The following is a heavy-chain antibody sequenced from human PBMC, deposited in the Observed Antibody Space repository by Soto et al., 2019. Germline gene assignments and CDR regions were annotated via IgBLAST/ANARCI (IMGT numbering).Heavy chain of an antibody. CDR1: GYNFTTFW. Sequence: PGESLKISCKASGYNFTTFWISWMRQVPGKGLEWMGRIDPSDSYSNYSPSFQGHITISADKSINTAYLHFSNLKASDTAVYYCARHFPLPTDLQVYDYYYYGVDVWGHGTAVTVSS. J-gene: IGHJ6*02. D-gene: IGHD2-2*01. CDR3: ARHFPLPTDLQVYDYYYYGVDV. V-gene: IGHV5-10-1*01. CDR2: IDPSDSYS.